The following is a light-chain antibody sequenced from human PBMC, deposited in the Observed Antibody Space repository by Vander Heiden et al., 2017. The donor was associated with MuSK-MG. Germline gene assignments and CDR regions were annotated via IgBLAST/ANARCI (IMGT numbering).Light chain of an antibody. CDR3: QQYSNWQRYT. CDR2: GAS. Sequence: EIVLTQSPATLSLSPGERATLSCRASQGVSSNLAWYQQKPGQAPRLLIYGASTRATGIPARFSGSGSGTEFTLTISSLESEDFAVYYCQQYSNWQRYTFGQGTKLEIK. J-gene: IGKJ2*01. V-gene: IGKV3-15*01. CDR1: QGVSSN.